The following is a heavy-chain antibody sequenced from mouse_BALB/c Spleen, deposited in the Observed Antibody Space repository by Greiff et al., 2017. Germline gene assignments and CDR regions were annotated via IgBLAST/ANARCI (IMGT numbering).Heavy chain of an antibody. Sequence: QVQLQQSGAELVRPGASVTLSCKASGYTFTDYEMHWVKQTPVHGLEWIGAIDPETGGTSYNQKFKGKATLTADKSSSTAYMELRSLTSEDSAVYYCTRAYYRYDGGDYWGQGTTLTVSS. D-gene: IGHD2-14*01. J-gene: IGHJ2*01. CDR3: TRAYYRYDGGDY. CDR1: GYTFTDYE. CDR2: IDPETGGT. V-gene: IGHV1-15*01.